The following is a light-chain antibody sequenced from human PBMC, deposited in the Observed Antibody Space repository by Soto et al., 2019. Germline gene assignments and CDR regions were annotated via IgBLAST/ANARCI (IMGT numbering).Light chain of an antibody. Sequence: EIVLTQSPSTLSLSPGERAALSCRASQSVSSYLAWYQQKPGQAPRLLIYDASKRAPGIPARFTGSGSGTDFTLTISSLEPEDFAVYFCKQRSVCPATFGRGTKVEI. V-gene: IGKV3-11*01. J-gene: IGKJ4*01. CDR3: KQRSVCPAT. CDR1: QSVSSY. CDR2: DAS.